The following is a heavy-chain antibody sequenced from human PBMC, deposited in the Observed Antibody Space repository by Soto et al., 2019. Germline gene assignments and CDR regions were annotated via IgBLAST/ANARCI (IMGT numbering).Heavy chain of an antibody. V-gene: IGHV1-69*01. CDR2: IIPIFGTA. J-gene: IGHJ6*04. Sequence: QVQLVPSGAEVKKPGSSVKVSCKASGGTFSSYAISWVRQAPGQGLEWMGGIIPIFGTANYAQKFQGRVTITADESTSTAYMELSSLRSEDTAVYYCERVWGYSSGWDPGMDVWCEGTTVTVSS. CDR1: GGTFSSYA. D-gene: IGHD6-19*01. CDR3: ERVWGYSSGWDPGMDV.